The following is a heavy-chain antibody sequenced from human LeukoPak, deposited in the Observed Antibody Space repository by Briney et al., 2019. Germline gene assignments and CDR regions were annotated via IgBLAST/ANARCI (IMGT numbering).Heavy chain of an antibody. CDR3: ARPDYDSSGTGY. D-gene: IGHD3-22*01. J-gene: IGHJ4*02. V-gene: IGHV4-59*08. CDR1: GGSISSYY. CDR2: IYYSGST. Sequence: PSETLSLTCTVSGGSISSYYWSWIRQPPGKGLEWIGYIYYSGSTNYNPSLKSRVTISVDTSKNQFSLKLSSVTAADTAVYYCARPDYDSSGTGYWGQGTLVTVSS.